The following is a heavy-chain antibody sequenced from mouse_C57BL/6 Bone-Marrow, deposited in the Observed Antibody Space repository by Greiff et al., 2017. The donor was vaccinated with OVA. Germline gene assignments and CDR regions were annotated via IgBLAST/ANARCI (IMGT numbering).Heavy chain of an antibody. CDR1: DYDFPSHY. CDR3: ARHDYDRPFAY. D-gene: IGHD2-4*01. V-gene: IGHV5-2*01. J-gene: IGHJ3*01. CDR2: INSDGGST. Sequence: EVQLLESGGGLVQPGESLKLSCESNDYDFPSHYMSWVRQTPEKRLELVAAINSDGGSTYYPATMERRFTISRDNTKKTLYLQMSSLRSEDTALYYCARHDYDRPFAYWGKGTLVTVSA.